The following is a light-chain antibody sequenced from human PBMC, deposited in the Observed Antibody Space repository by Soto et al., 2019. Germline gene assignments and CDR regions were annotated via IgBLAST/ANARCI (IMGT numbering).Light chain of an antibody. V-gene: IGKV3-20*01. CDR2: GIS. CDR3: QHYNFWPHT. CDR1: QSVSSSY. Sequence: IVLTQSPCTLSLSPSERATLSCRASQSVSSSYLAWYQQKPGQAPRLLIYGISNRATGVPDRFSGSGSGTDFTLTISSLQSEDVSVYFCQHYNFWPHTFGQGTRWIS. J-gene: IGKJ2*01.